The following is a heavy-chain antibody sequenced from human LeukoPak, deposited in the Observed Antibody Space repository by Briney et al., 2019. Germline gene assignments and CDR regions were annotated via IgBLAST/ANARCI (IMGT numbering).Heavy chain of an antibody. D-gene: IGHD5-18*01. CDR2: IYPGDSET. CDR1: GYSFTSFW. V-gene: IGHV5-51*01. CDR3: VRSRGYSYGYSYYFDY. Sequence: GESLKISCKGSGYSFTSFWIAWVRQMPGKGLEWMGIIYPGDSETRYSPSFQGQVTISADKSISTAYLQWSSLKASDTAMYYCVRSRGYSYGYSYYFDYWGQGALVTVSS. J-gene: IGHJ4*02.